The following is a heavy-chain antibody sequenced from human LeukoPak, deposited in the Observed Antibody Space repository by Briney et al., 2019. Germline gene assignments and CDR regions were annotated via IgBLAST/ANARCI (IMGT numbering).Heavy chain of an antibody. CDR3: AKDLRFCMVRGVIFWFDP. D-gene: IGHD3-10*01. J-gene: IGHJ5*02. CDR2: IWYDGRNK. V-gene: IGHV3-33*06. CDR1: GFSFSNYG. Sequence: PGGSLRLSCEASGFSFSNYGMHWVRQAPGKGLEWVAVIWYDGRNKYYADSVRGRFIISRDNSKNTLYLQMNSLRAEDTAVYYCAKDLRFCMVRGVIFWFDPWGQGTLVTVSS.